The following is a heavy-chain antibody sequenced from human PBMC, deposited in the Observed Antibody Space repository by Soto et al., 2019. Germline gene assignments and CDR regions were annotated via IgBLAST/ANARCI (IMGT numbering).Heavy chain of an antibody. CDR2: ISSSGSTI. CDR1: GFTFSYYY. Sequence: GGSLRLSCAASGFTFSYYYMSWIRQAPGKGLEWVSYISSSGSTIYYADSVKGRFTISRDNAKNSLYLQMNSLRAEDTAVYYCARDRLIAARQVSYYYGMDVWGQGTTVTVSS. V-gene: IGHV3-11*01. J-gene: IGHJ6*02. D-gene: IGHD6-6*01. CDR3: ARDRLIAARQVSYYYGMDV.